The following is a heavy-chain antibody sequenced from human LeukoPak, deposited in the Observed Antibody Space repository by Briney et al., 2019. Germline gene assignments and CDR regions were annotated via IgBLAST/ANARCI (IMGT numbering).Heavy chain of an antibody. CDR2: INTNTGNP. Sequence: ASVKVSCKASGYTFTSYAMNWVRQAPGQGLEWMGWINTNTGNPTYAQGFTGRFVFSLDTSVSTAYLQISSLKAEDTAVYYCARDSHPATPLDSSGYYDFDYWGQGTLVTVSS. V-gene: IGHV7-4-1*02. J-gene: IGHJ4*02. CDR1: GYTFTSYA. D-gene: IGHD3-22*01. CDR3: ARDSHPATPLDSSGYYDFDY.